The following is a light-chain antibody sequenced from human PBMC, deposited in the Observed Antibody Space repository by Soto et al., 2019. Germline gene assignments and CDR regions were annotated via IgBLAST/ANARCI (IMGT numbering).Light chain of an antibody. CDR2: GAS. Sequence: EIVLTQSPGTLSLSPGERATLSCRASQSVTGSYLAWYQQKPGQAPRLLIYGASTRATGIPDRFSCSGSWTDLTLTISRLEPEDFAVYYCQQYGRSPPKTFGQGTKVEIK. V-gene: IGKV3-20*01. CDR3: QQYGRSPPKT. J-gene: IGKJ1*01. CDR1: QSVTGSY.